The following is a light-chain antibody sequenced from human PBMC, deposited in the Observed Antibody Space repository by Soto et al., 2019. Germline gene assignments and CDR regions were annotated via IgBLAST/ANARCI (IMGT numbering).Light chain of an antibody. CDR3: QESPRT. CDR1: QIVSSTY. CDR2: GAS. Sequence: EIVLTQSPATLSLSPGERATLSCRASQIVSSTYLAWFQQKAGQAPRLLIYGASTRATGIPDRFSGSGSGTDFTLTISRLEPEDFAVYYCQESPRTFGQGTKVDIK. J-gene: IGKJ1*01. V-gene: IGKV3-20*01.